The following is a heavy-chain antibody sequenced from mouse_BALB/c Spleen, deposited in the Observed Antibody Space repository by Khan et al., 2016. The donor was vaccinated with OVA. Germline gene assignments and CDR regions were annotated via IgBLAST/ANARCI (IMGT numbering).Heavy chain of an antibody. CDR2: IYPGNVNT. CDR3: ARDDYFVGDAMDY. J-gene: IGHJ4*01. Sequence: QVQLQQSGPELVKPGASVRISCKASGYTFTSYYIHWVKQRPGQGLEWIGWIYPGNVNTKYNEKFKGKATLTADKSSSTAYMQLSSLTSEDSAVHFCARDDYFVGDAMDYWGQGTSVTVSS. CDR1: GYTFTSYY. V-gene: IGHV1S56*01. D-gene: IGHD2-4*01.